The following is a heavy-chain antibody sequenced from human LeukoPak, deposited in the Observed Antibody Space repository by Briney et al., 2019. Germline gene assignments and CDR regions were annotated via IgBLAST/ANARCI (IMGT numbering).Heavy chain of an antibody. CDR2: INPKSGGT. Sequence: VASVKVSCKASGYTFTDYYLHWVRQAPGQGLQWMGWINPKSGGTNYAHMFQGRVTMTRDTSVSTAYMELNRLRSDDTAIYYCAKDLRYSSSWSSGWFDPWGQGTLVTVPS. J-gene: IGHJ5*02. CDR1: GYTFTDYY. CDR3: AKDLRYSSSWSSGWFDP. D-gene: IGHD6-13*01. V-gene: IGHV1-2*02.